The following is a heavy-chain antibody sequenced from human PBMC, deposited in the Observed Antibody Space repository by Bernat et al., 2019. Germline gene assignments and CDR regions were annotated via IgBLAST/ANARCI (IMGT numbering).Heavy chain of an antibody. V-gene: IGHV3-23*01. D-gene: IGHD3-3*01. CDR2: ISGSGGST. CDR3: AKDREYYDFWSGYYTLYYFDY. J-gene: IGHJ4*02. CDR1: GFTFSSYA. Sequence: EVQLLESGGGLVQPGGSLRLSCAASGFTFSSYAMSWVRQAPGKGLEWVSAISGSGGSTYCADSVKGRFTISRDNSKNTLYLQMNSLRAEDTAVYYCAKDREYYDFWSGYYTLYYFDYWGQGTLVTVSS.